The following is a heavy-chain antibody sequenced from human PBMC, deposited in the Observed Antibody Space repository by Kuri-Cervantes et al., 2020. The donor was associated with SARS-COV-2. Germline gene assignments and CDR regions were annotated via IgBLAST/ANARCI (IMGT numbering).Heavy chain of an antibody. D-gene: IGHD6-13*01. Sequence: GGSLRLSCAASGFTFSSYAMSWVRQAPGQGLEWVSGISDSGVSTNYADSVKGRFTISRDNSKNTLYLQMNSLRAEDTAVYYCSLSSSSVNYYYMDVWGKGTTVTVSS. CDR1: GFTFSSYA. V-gene: IGHV3-23*01. CDR2: ISDSGVST. CDR3: SLSSSSVNYYYMDV. J-gene: IGHJ6*03.